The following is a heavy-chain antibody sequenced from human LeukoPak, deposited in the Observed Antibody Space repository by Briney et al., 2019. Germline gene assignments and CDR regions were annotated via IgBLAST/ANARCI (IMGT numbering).Heavy chain of an antibody. V-gene: IGHV4-59*01. CDR1: GGSISSYH. D-gene: IGHD1-14*01. J-gene: IGHJ3*02. Sequence: SETLSLTCTVSGGSISSYHWSWIRQPPGKGLEWIGYIYYSGSTNYNPSLKSRVTISVDTSKNQFSLKLSSVTAADTAVYYCAGGTPDDAFDIWGQGTMVTVSS. CDR3: AGGTPDDAFDI. CDR2: IYYSGST.